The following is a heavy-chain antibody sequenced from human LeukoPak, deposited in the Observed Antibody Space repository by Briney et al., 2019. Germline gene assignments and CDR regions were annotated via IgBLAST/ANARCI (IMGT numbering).Heavy chain of an antibody. V-gene: IGHV3-33*01. CDR2: IWSDGSKK. CDR3: ARDDDTSSHYSRFDY. J-gene: IGHJ4*02. CDR1: GFTFNYYG. D-gene: IGHD3-22*01. Sequence: GRSLRLSCAASGFTFNYYGMHWVRQAPGKGLEWVAVIWSDGSKKYYADSVKGRFTVSRDDSKSTLYLQMNSLRVEDTALYFCARDDDTSSHYSRFDYWGQGTLVTVSS.